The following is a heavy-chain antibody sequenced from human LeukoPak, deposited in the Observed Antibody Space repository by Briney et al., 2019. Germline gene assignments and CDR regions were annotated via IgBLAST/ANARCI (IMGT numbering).Heavy chain of an antibody. CDR1: GGSISSYY. CDR2: IYYSGST. CDR3: ARGAPGLTGYFDSYYMDV. J-gene: IGHJ6*03. V-gene: IGHV4-59*01. Sequence: SETLSLTCTVSGGSISSYYWSWLRQPPGKGLEWIGYIYYSGSTNYNPSLKSRVTISVDTSKNQFSLKLSSVTAADTAVYYCARGAPGLTGYFDSYYMDVGGKGTTVTISS. D-gene: IGHD3-9*01.